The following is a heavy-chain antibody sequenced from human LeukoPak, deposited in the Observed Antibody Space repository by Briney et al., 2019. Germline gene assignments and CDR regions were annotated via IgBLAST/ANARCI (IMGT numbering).Heavy chain of an antibody. Sequence: WASVKVSCKVSGYTLTELSMHWVRQAPGKGLEWMGGFDPEDGETIYAQKFQGRVTMTEDTSTDTAYMELSSLRSEDTAVYYCATVETTVTTFDYWGQGTLVTVSP. CDR2: FDPEDGET. V-gene: IGHV1-24*01. D-gene: IGHD4-17*01. CDR3: ATVETTVTTFDY. J-gene: IGHJ4*02. CDR1: GYTLTELS.